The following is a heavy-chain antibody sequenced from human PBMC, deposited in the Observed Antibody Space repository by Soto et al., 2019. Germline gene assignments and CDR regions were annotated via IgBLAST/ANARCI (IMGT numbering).Heavy chain of an antibody. D-gene: IGHD4-17*01. CDR1: EFTFANAW. Sequence: EVQLVESGGDLVKPGGSLRLSCAASEFTFANAWISWVRQAPGKGLEWVGRIKSKADGGTTDYAAPVKGRFTISRDESQNTLYLQMNSLTTEDTAVYYCTSLYYGQWGPGTLVTVSS. J-gene: IGHJ4*02. CDR2: IKSKADGGTT. CDR3: TSLYYGQ. V-gene: IGHV3-15*01.